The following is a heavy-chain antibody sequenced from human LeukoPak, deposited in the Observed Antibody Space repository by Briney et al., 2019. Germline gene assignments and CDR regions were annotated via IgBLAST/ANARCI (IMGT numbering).Heavy chain of an antibody. Sequence: GASLRLSCAASGFTFSSYAMSWVRQAPGKGLEWVSAISGSGDSTYYADSVKGRFAISRDNSKNSLYLQMNSLKTEDTAVYYCTTDRATANDYWGQGTLVTVSS. D-gene: IGHD5-12*01. V-gene: IGHV3-23*01. CDR1: GFTFSSYA. CDR3: TTDRATANDY. CDR2: ISGSGDST. J-gene: IGHJ4*02.